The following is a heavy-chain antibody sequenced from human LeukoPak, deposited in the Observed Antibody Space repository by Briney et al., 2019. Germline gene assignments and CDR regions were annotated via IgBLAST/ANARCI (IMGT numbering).Heavy chain of an antibody. J-gene: IGHJ4*02. D-gene: IGHD3-3*01. V-gene: IGHV4-4*07. CDR3: ARSSGYYNAFDY. CDR2: IYTNGRT. CDR1: GGSLSSYY. Sequence: PSETLSLTCTVSGGSLSSYYWSWIRQPAGKGLEGIGHIYTNGRTNYNPSLKSRVTMSVDTSKNQFSLKLSSVTAADTAVYYCARSSGYYNAFDYWGQGTLVTVSS.